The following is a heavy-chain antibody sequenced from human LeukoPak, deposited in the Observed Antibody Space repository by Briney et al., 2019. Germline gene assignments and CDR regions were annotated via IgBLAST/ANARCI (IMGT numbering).Heavy chain of an antibody. D-gene: IGHD6-25*01. J-gene: IGHJ4*02. CDR3: ARIDPLGFFDQ. CDR2: IFYSGHS. V-gene: IGHV4-59*12. CDR1: GGFSSRYY. Sequence: SETLSLTCSVSGGFSSRYYWSWVRQPLGKGLEWLGHIFYSGHSNYTASLTSRIRMSVDTSTAQFSLELASVTAADTAVYYCARIDPLGFFDQWGPGILVTVSS.